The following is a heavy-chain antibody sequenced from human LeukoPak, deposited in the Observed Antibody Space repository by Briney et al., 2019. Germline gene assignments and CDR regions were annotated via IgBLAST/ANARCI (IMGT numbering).Heavy chain of an antibody. Sequence: RGSLRLSCAASGFTFSSYSMNWVRQAPGKGLEWVSYISSGSSTIYYADSVKGRFTISRDNAKNSLYLQMNSLRAEDTAVYYCARSIHFDCWGQGTLVTVSS. J-gene: IGHJ4*02. CDR2: ISSGSSTI. V-gene: IGHV3-48*01. D-gene: IGHD6-6*01. CDR1: GFTFSSYS. CDR3: ARSIHFDC.